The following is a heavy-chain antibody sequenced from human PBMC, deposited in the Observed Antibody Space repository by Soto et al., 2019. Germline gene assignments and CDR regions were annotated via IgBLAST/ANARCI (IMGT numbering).Heavy chain of an antibody. CDR2: IYYSGST. CDR1: GGSVSSGSYY. J-gene: IGHJ6*02. D-gene: IGHD6-19*01. V-gene: IGHV4-61*01. CDR3: ASGSGWFPDV. Sequence: PSETLSLTCTVSGGSVSSGSYYWSWIRQPPGKGLEWIGYIYYSGSTNYNPSLKSRVTISVDTSKNQFSLKLSSVTAADTAVYYCASGSGWFPDVWGQGTTVTVSS.